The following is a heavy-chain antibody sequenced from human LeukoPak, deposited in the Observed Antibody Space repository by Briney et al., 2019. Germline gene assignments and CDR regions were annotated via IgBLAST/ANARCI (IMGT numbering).Heavy chain of an antibody. CDR3: ARLADYDYVWGSDF. V-gene: IGHV3-7*01. CDR1: GFSISMFW. J-gene: IGHJ4*02. Sequence: GGSLRLSCGASGFSISMFWMTWVRQAPGKGLEWVANIKQDGSEQYYVDSVKGRFTISRDNAKSSLYLQMNRLRVEDTAVYYCARLADYDYVWGSDFWGQGTLVTVSS. CDR2: IKQDGSEQ. D-gene: IGHD3-16*01.